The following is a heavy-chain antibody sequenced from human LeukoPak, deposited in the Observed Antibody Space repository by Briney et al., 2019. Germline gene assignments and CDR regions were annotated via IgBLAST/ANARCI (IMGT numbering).Heavy chain of an antibody. CDR3: AKDTGYSSGWNYYYYYYMDV. CDR1: GFTFDDYA. J-gene: IGHJ6*03. Sequence: GGSLRLSCAASGFTFDDYAMHWVRQAPGKGLEWVSGISRNSGSIGYADSVKGRFTISRDNAKNSLYLQMNSLRAEDTALYYCAKDTGYSSGWNYYYYYYMDVWGKGTTVTVSS. D-gene: IGHD6-19*01. CDR2: ISRNSGSI. V-gene: IGHV3-9*01.